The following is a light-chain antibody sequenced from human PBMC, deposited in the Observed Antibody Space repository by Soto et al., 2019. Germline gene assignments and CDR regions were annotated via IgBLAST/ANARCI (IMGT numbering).Light chain of an antibody. CDR3: QQRSQWPPRT. CDR1: QSISSY. V-gene: IGKV3-11*01. CDR2: DAS. J-gene: IGKJ5*01. Sequence: EIVLTQSPGTLSLSPGERATLSCRASQSISSYLAWYQVKPGQAPRLLIYDASSGATGVPARFSVSGSGTDSRLTSSSPEPEDVAVYYCQQRSQWPPRTYGQGTRLEIK.